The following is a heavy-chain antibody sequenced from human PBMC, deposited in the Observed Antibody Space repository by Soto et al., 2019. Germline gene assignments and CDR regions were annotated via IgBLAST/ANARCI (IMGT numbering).Heavy chain of an antibody. CDR2: ISSISSTI. J-gene: IGHJ3*02. CDR3: ARVREAGHNWNVWDAVDI. V-gene: IGHV3-48*01. Sequence: GGSLRLSYAASGFTFRSYSMNGVRQAPGKGLERVSYISSISSTIYYADSVQDRFNISRDNAKNSLYLQMNSLRAEDTALYYWARVREAGHNWNVWDAVDIWGQGTMVTASS. CDR1: GFTFRSYS. D-gene: IGHD1-1*01.